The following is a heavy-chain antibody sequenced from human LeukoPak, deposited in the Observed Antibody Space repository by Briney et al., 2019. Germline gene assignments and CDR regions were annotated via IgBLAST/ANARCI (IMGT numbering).Heavy chain of an antibody. J-gene: IGHJ4*02. CDR3: ARDRATVGYFDY. D-gene: IGHD4-17*01. CDR2: IYSGGST. CDR1: GFTVSSNY. V-gene: IGHV3-66*01. Sequence: PGGSLKLSCAASGFTVSSNYMSWVRQAPGKGLEWVSVIYSGGSTYYADSVKGRFTISRDNSKNTLYLQMNSLRAEDTAVYYCARDRATVGYFDYWGQGTLVTVSS.